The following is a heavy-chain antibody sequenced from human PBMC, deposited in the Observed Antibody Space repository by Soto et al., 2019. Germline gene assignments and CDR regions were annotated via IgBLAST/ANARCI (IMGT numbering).Heavy chain of an antibody. V-gene: IGHV1-18*01. CDR1: GYTFTSYG. J-gene: IGHJ4*02. CDR2: ISAYNGNT. D-gene: IGHD2-15*01. CDR3: AREVEGYSSGGSCYDY. Sequence: ASVKVSCKASGYTFTSYGISWVRQAPGQGLEWMGWISAYNGNTNYAQKLQGRVTMTTDTSTSTAYMELRSLRSDDTAVYYCAREVEGYSSGGSCYDYCGQRTLVTVSS.